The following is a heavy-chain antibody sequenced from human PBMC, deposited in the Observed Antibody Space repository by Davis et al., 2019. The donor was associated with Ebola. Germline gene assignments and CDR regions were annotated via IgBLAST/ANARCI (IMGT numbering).Heavy chain of an antibody. D-gene: IGHD6-13*01. CDR2: IYYSGST. Sequence: SETLSLTCTVSGGSISSYYWSWIRQPPGKGLEWIGYIYYSGSTNYNPSLKSRVTISVDTSKNQFSLKLSSVTAADTAVYYCARARIYGSSWYYYYYGMDVWGQGTTVTVSS. CDR3: ARARIYGSSWYYYYYGMDV. CDR1: GGSISSYY. V-gene: IGHV4-59*01. J-gene: IGHJ6*02.